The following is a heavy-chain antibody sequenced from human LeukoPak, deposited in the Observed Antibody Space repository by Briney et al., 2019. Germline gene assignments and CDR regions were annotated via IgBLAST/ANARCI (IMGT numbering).Heavy chain of an antibody. CDR1: GFTFSSYG. J-gene: IGHJ4*02. CDR2: IWYDGGNK. Sequence: GRSLRLSCAVSGFTFSSYGMHWVRQAPGKGLEWVAVIWYDGGNKYYADSVKGRFTISRDSSKNTLDLQMNSLRAEDTAVYYCVRVGYTNYGIDYWGQGTLVTVSS. CDR3: VRVGYTNYGIDY. D-gene: IGHD4-11*01. V-gene: IGHV3-33*01.